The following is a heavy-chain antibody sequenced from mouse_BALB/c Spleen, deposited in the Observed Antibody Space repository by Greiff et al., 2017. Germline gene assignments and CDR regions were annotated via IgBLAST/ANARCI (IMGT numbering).Heavy chain of an antibody. J-gene: IGHJ1*01. CDR3: ARSGTGLHWYFDV. V-gene: IGHV1-69*02. CDR2: IDPSDSYT. Sequence: VQLQQPGAELVKPGASVKLSCKASGYTFTSYWMHWVKQRPGQGLEWIGEIDPSDSYTNYNQKLKGKATLTVDKSSSTAYMQLSSLTSEDSAVYYCARSGTGLHWYFDVWGAGTTVTVSS. CDR1: GYTFTSYW. D-gene: IGHD3-1*01.